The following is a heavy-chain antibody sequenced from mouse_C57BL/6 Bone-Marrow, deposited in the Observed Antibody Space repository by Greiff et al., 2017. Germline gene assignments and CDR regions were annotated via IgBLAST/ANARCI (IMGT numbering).Heavy chain of an antibody. V-gene: IGHV1-50*01. CDR3: ARHYYYGSLYAMDY. D-gene: IGHD1-1*01. CDR1: GYTFTSYW. Sequence: QVQLQQPGAELVKPGASVKLSCKASGYTFTSYWMQWVKQRPGQGLEWIGEIDPSDSYTNYNQKFKGKATLTVDTSSSTAYMQLSSLSPAVSAVYYCARHYYYGSLYAMDYWCQGTSVTVSS. J-gene: IGHJ4*01. CDR2: IDPSDSYT.